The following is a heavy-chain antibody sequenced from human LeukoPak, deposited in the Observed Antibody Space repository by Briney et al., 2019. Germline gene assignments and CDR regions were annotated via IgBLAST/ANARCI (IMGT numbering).Heavy chain of an antibody. CDR2: INSDGSST. V-gene: IGHV3-74*01. CDR3: ARDRGGSAFDI. CDR1: GFTFRSYW. Sequence: PGGSLRLSCAPSGFTFRSYWMHWVRQAPGKGLVWVSRINSDGSSTSYADSVKGRFTISRDNAKNTLYLQMNSLRAEDTAVYHCARDRGGSAFDILSQGTMVTVSS. D-gene: IGHD3-10*01. J-gene: IGHJ3*02.